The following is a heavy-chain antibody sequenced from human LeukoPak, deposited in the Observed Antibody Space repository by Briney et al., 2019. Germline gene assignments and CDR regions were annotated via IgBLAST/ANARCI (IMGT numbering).Heavy chain of an antibody. V-gene: IGHV3-48*04. D-gene: IGHD6-19*01. Sequence: GGSLRLSCAASGFTFSSYSMYCVRQAPGKGLEGGSYISSSSSTIYYADSVKGRFTISRDNAKTSLYLQMNSLRAEDTAVYYCARDPPRIAVAGTGNYWGQGTLVTVSS. CDR3: ARDPPRIAVAGTGNY. J-gene: IGHJ4*02. CDR1: GFTFSSYS. CDR2: ISSSSSTI.